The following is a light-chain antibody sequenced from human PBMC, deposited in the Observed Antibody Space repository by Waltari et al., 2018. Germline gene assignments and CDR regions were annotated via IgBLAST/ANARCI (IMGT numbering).Light chain of an antibody. CDR1: ESIASY. J-gene: IGKJ2*01. CDR2: AAS. CDR3: QQTYSAPMST. V-gene: IGKV1-39*01. Sequence: DIQLTQSPSSLSASIGDRVTITCRASESIASYLNWYQHKPGQAPNLLIYAASNLQSGVPLRFSGSGSGTDFTLTISSLQPEDFATYYCQQTYSAPMSTFGRGTKLEIK.